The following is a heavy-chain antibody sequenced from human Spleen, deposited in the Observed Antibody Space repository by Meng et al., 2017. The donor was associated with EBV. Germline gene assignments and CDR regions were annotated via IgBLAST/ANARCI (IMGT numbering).Heavy chain of an antibody. V-gene: IGHV3-74*01. CDR1: GFPFSSYW. CDR3: VREDLGGWFDP. J-gene: IGHJ5*02. CDR2: INSAGSST. D-gene: IGHD1-26*01. Sequence: EGELVESGGDLVQPGGSLRLSCAASGFPFSSYWMHWVRQAPGKGLVWVSRINSAGSSTRYADSVKGRFTVSRDNAKNTLYLQMNSLRAEDTALYYCVREDLGGWFDPWGQGTLVTVSS.